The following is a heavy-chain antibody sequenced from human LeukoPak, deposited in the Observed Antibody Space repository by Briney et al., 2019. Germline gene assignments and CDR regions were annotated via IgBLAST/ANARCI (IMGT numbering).Heavy chain of an antibody. V-gene: IGHV4-34*01. CDR1: GGSISSYY. Sequence: SETLSLTCTVSGGSISSYYWSWIRQPPGKGLEWIGEINHSGSTNYNPSLKSRVTISVDTSKNQFSLKLSSVTAADTAVYYCARHASPVTMVRGVVDDAFDIWGQGTMVTVSS. D-gene: IGHD3-10*01. J-gene: IGHJ3*02. CDR3: ARHASPVTMVRGVVDDAFDI. CDR2: INHSGST.